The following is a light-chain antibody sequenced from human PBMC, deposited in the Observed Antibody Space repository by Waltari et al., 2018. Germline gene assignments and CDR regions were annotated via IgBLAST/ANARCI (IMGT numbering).Light chain of an antibody. V-gene: IGKV2-24*01. Sequence: DIVMTQTPLSSPVTLGQAASISCRSLQGLLHSNGNTYLSWLHQRPGQPPRLLIYKISNRVSGVPDRFSGSGTGTDFTLRISRVEAEDVGVYYCMQATQFPRTFGQGTKVEIK. CDR2: KIS. CDR3: MQATQFPRT. CDR1: QGLLHSNGNTY. J-gene: IGKJ1*01.